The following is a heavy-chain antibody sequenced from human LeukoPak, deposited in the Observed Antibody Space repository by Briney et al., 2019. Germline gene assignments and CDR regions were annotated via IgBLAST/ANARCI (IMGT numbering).Heavy chain of an antibody. CDR2: ISGSGGST. CDR3: AKEGRYSSSWYDNDY. J-gene: IGHJ4*02. CDR1: GFTFSTYS. V-gene: IGHV3-23*01. Sequence: GGSLRLSCAASGFTFSTYSMNWVRQAPGKGLEWVSAISGSGGSTYYADSVKGRFTISRDNSKNTLYLQMNSLRAEDTAVYYCAKEGRYSSSWYDNDYWGQGTLVTVSS. D-gene: IGHD6-13*01.